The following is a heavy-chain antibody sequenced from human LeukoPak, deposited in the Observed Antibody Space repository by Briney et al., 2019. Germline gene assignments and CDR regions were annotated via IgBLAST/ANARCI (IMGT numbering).Heavy chain of an antibody. Sequence: KPGGYLRLYCAASGFTFSSYSMNWVRQAPGKGLEWVSSISSGSSYIYYADSVKGRFTISRDNAKNSLYLQMNSLRAEDTAVYYCARASDSSGYYSYFDHWGQGTLVTVSS. CDR1: GFTFSSYS. V-gene: IGHV3-21*01. J-gene: IGHJ1*01. D-gene: IGHD3-22*01. CDR2: ISSGSSYI. CDR3: ARASDSSGYYSYFDH.